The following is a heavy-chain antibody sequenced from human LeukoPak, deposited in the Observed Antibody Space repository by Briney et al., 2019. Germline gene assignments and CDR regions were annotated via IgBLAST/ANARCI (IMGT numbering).Heavy chain of an antibody. Sequence: GGSLRLSCAASGFTFSSYAMSWVRQAPGKGLEWVSVISNSGGNTFYADSVKGRFTISRDNSKNTLYLQMNSLRAEDTAVYYCAKRASGSGTSLYYFDYWGQGTLVTVSS. CDR3: AKRASGSGTSLYYFDY. D-gene: IGHD3-10*01. V-gene: IGHV3-23*01. CDR1: GFTFSSYA. J-gene: IGHJ4*02. CDR2: ISNSGGNT.